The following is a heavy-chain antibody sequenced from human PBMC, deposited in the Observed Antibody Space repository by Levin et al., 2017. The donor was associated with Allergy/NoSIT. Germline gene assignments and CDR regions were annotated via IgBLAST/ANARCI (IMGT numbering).Heavy chain of an antibody. CDR3: ARGNGYCSSTSCAANWFDP. V-gene: IGHV1-69*13. CDR1: GGTFSSYA. J-gene: IGHJ5*02. Sequence: SVKVSCKASGGTFSSYAISWVRQAPGQGLEWMGGIIPIFGTANYAQKFQGRVTITADESTSTAYMGLRSLRSEDTAVYYCARGNGYCSSTSCAANWFDPWGQGTLVTV. CDR2: IIPIFGTA. D-gene: IGHD2-2*03.